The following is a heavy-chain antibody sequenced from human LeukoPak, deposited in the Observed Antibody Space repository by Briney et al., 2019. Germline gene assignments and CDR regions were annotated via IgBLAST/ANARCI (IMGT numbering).Heavy chain of an antibody. J-gene: IGHJ3*02. CDR2: ISYEGSIK. CDR3: AKVGEYQLLLYAFDM. CDR1: GFTFNNYG. V-gene: IGHV3-33*05. D-gene: IGHD2-2*01. Sequence: GGSLRLSCGVSGFTFNNYGMHWVRQAPGKGLEWVPVISYEGSIKYYADSVKGRFTISRDNSKNTLYLQMNSLRAEDTAIYYCAKVGEYQLLLYAFDMWGQGTMVTVSS.